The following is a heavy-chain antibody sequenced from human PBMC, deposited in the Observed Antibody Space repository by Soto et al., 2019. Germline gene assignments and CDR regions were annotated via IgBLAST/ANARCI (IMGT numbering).Heavy chain of an antibody. CDR1: GGSISSSSYY. CDR2: IYYSGST. V-gene: IGHV4-39*01. J-gene: IGHJ5*02. CDR3: ARLEQWLVRLDP. D-gene: IGHD6-19*01. Sequence: QLQLQESGPGLVKPSETLSLTCTVSGGSISSSSYYWGWIRQPPGKGLEWIGSIYYSGSTYYNPSLKSRVTISVDTSKNQFSLKLSSVTAADTAVYYCARLEQWLVRLDPWGQGTLVTVSS.